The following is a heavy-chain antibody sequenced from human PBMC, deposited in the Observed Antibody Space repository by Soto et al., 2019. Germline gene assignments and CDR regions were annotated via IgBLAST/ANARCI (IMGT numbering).Heavy chain of an antibody. CDR2: ISAYNGNT. V-gene: IGHV1-18*01. J-gene: IGHJ4*02. CDR3: ARSLSGYITHFDY. CDR1: GDSFTSYG. D-gene: IGHD3-22*01. Sequence: ASVKPSCKASGDSFTSYGISWVRQAPGQGLEWMGWISAYNGNTNYAQKLQGRVTMTTDTSTSTAYMELRSLRSDDTAVYYCARSLSGYITHFDYWGQGTLVTVSS.